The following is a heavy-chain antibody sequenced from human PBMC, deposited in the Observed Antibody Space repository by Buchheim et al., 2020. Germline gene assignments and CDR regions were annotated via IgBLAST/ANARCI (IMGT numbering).Heavy chain of an antibody. CDR1: GGSITSGHW. V-gene: IGHV4-4*02. CDR2: VYHSGSS. Sequence: QVQLQESSPSVVKPSGTLSLTCTVAGGSITSGHWWSWVRQPPGKGLEWIGEVYHSGSSKYSPSLETRVYISIDKSFNQFFLRLTAVTAADTGTYYCAKKSVSGSGASSYSYMDVWGKGT. CDR3: AKKSVSGSGASSYSYMDV. J-gene: IGHJ6*03. D-gene: IGHD5/OR15-5a*01.